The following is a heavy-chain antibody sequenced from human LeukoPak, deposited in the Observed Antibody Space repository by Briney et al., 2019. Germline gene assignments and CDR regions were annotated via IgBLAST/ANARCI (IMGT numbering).Heavy chain of an antibody. D-gene: IGHD5-24*01. Sequence: GGSLRLSCAASGFTVSSNYMSAVRQAPGKGLEWVSVIYSGGSTYYADSVQGRFTISRDNSKNTLYLQMNSLRAEDTAVYYCARVRDGYNTLDYWGQGTLVTVSS. CDR2: IYSGGST. CDR3: ARVRDGYNTLDY. CDR1: GFTVSSNY. J-gene: IGHJ4*02. V-gene: IGHV3-53*01.